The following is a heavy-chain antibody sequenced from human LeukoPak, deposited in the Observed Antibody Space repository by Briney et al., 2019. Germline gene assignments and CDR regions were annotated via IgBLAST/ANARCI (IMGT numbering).Heavy chain of an antibody. J-gene: IGHJ6*03. Sequence: SETLSLTCTVSGASVSSYHWSWIRQPPGKGLEWIGHMSYSGSTNYNPSLKSRVTISVDTSKNQVSLKLSSVTAAADTAIYYCARELTVTEGFYYYYYYMDVWGKGTTVTVSS. V-gene: IGHV4-59*02. CDR3: ARELTVTEGFYYYYYYMDV. CDR2: MSYSGST. D-gene: IGHD4-11*01. CDR1: GASVSSYH.